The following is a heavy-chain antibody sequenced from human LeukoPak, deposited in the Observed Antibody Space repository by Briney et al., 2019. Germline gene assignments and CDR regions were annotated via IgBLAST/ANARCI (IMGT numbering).Heavy chain of an antibody. D-gene: IGHD6-13*01. CDR2: ISYDGSNK. Sequence: GGSLRLSCAASGFTFSSYGMHWVRQAPGKGLEWVAVISYDGSNKYYADSVKGRFTISRDNSKNTLYLQMNSLRAEDTAVYHCANSAAGTLYGMDVWGQGTTVTVSS. CDR1: GFTFSSYG. CDR3: ANSAAGTLYGMDV. J-gene: IGHJ6*02. V-gene: IGHV3-30*18.